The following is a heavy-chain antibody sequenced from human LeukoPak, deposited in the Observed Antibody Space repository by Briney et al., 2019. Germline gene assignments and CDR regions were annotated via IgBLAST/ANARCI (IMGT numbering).Heavy chain of an antibody. Sequence: SGTLSLTCAVYGGSFSGYYWSWIRQPPGKGLEWIGEINHSGSTNYNPSLKSRVTISVDTSKNQFSLKLSSVTAADTAVYYCARDDSSGHLGFDYWGQGTLVTVSS. CDR2: INHSGST. J-gene: IGHJ4*02. CDR3: ARDDSSGHLGFDY. D-gene: IGHD3-22*01. CDR1: GGSFSGYY. V-gene: IGHV4-34*01.